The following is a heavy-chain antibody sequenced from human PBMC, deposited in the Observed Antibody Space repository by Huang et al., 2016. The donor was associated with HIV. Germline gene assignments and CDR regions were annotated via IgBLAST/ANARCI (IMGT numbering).Heavy chain of an antibody. V-gene: IGHV3-33*04. D-gene: IGHD3-22*01. CDR2: IRNDGIKK. CDR1: GFILSNYG. Sequence: VQLIESGGGVVQPGKSLRLSCATSGFILSNYGMHWVRQAPGKGLKWVAIIRNDGIKKNYAYSVRGRLTVGRDNGNNTLFLQMRSLGVDDTAVYYCARGDYYDSSGYHPGYFDYWGQGILVTVSS. J-gene: IGHJ4*02. CDR3: ARGDYYDSSGYHPGYFDY.